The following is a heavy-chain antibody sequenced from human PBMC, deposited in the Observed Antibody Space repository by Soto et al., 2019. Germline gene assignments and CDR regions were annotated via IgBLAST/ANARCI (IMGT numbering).Heavy chain of an antibody. J-gene: IGHJ4*02. Sequence: QLQLQESGPGLVKPSETLSLTCTVSGGSISSTSYYWVWIRQPPGKGLEWIGSFYYSGSTYYNPSLKSRVTISVDPSENQFSLKLSSVTAADTAVYYCARQVVDGTVAGTGSFDYWGQGTLVTVSS. V-gene: IGHV4-39*01. CDR1: GGSISSTSYY. CDR3: ARQVVDGTVAGTGSFDY. D-gene: IGHD6-19*01. CDR2: FYYSGST.